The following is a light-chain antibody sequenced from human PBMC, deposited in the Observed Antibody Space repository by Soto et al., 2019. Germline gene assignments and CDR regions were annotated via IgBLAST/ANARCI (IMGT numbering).Light chain of an antibody. V-gene: IGKV3D-20*02. Sequence: PGERATLSCTASQSVSSNLAWYQQKPGQAPRLLISGASSRATGIPDRFSGGGSGTDFTLTISRLEPEDFAVYYCQQRSNWPWTFGQGTKVDIK. CDR2: GAS. CDR3: QQRSNWPWT. J-gene: IGKJ1*01. CDR1: QSVSSN.